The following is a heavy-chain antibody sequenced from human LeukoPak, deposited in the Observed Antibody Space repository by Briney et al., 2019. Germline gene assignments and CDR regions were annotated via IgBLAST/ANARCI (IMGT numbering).Heavy chain of an antibody. D-gene: IGHD2-8*01. CDR3: ANGNRCTSPNCLGYYYFYMDV. CDR1: GFTFSSYA. V-gene: IGHV3-23*01. J-gene: IGHJ6*03. Sequence: GGSLRLSCAASGFTFSSYAMNWVRQAPGRGLEWVSGFSGSGGTTYYADSVKGRFTISRDNSKNTLYLQVNSLRAEDTAVYYCANGNRCTSPNCLGYYYFYMDVWGKGTTVTVSS. CDR2: FSGSGGTT.